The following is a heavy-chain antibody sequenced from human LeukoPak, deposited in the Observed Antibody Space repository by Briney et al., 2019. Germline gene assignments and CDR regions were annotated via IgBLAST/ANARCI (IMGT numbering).Heavy chain of an antibody. CDR3: VRGGRHCSGTTCPPPFDY. Sequence: PGGSLRLSCAASGFIFSSYAMHWVRQAPGKGLEWVTVISYDETNKYYVDSVKGRFTISRDNSKNTLYLQMDSLRAEDTAVYYCVRGGRHCSGTTCPPPFDYWGQGTLVTVSS. J-gene: IGHJ4*02. V-gene: IGHV3-30*04. CDR1: GFIFSSYA. D-gene: IGHD2-2*01. CDR2: ISYDETNK.